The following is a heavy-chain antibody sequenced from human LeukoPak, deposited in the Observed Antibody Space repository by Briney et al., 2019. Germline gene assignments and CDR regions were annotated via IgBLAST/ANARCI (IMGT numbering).Heavy chain of an antibody. CDR2: ISFDGSNK. CDR3: AKDQEGYFDWGRVGENGMDV. Sequence: GGSLRLSCAASGFTFSSYGMHWVRQTPGKGLEWVAVISFDGSNKYYADSVKGRFTISRGNSKNTLYLQMNSLRAEDTAVYYCAKDQEGYFDWGRVGENGMDVWGQGTTVTVSS. CDR1: GFTFSSYG. J-gene: IGHJ6*02. D-gene: IGHD3-9*01. V-gene: IGHV3-30*18.